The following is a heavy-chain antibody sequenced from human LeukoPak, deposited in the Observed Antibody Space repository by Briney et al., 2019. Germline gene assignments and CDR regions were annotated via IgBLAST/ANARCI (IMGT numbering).Heavy chain of an antibody. Sequence: GGSLRLSCAASGFTFSKYWMSWVCLTPGKGLEWVANIKYDGSEKYYVDSVRGRFTISRDNAKNSLYLQMNSLRAEDTAVYYCTRDESIGGQGTLVTVSS. CDR2: IKYDGSEK. J-gene: IGHJ4*02. CDR1: GFTFSKYW. CDR3: TRDESI. V-gene: IGHV3-7*01.